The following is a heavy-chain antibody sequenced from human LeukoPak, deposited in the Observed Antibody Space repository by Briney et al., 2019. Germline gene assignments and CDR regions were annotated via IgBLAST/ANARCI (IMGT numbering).Heavy chain of an antibody. J-gene: IGHJ3*02. V-gene: IGHV4-61*02. D-gene: IGHD2/OR15-2a*01. CDR3: AKENRVGPHGLSLFNI. CDR1: GGSISSGSYF. Sequence: SQTLSLTCTVSGGSISSGSYFWSWIRQPAGKGLEWIGRIYTSGSTNYNPSLKSRVTISVDTSKNQFSLKLSSVTAADTAVYYWAKENRVGPHGLSLFNIWGKGTMVTVS. CDR2: IYTSGST.